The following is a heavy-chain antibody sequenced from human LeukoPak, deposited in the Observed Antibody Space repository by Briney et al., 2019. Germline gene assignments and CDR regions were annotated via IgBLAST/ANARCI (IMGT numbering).Heavy chain of an antibody. CDR2: IYYSGSS. V-gene: IGHV4-30-4*01. Sequence: PSQTLSLTCTVSGGSISSGDYYWSWIRQPPGKGLEWIGYIYYSGSSYFSPSLKSRVTISVDTSKNQFSLKLSSVTAADTALYYCARLKVDANNYFDYWAQGTLVTVSS. CDR3: ARLKVDANNYFDY. D-gene: IGHD1-26*01. J-gene: IGHJ4*02. CDR1: GGSISSGDYY.